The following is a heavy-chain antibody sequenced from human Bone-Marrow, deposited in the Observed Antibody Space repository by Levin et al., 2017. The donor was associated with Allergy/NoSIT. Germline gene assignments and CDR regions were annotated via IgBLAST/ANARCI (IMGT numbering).Heavy chain of an antibody. CDR1: GYSFTDYY. V-gene: IGHV1-2*02. CDR3: ARGGSGSNDH. CDR2: INPNRGDT. J-gene: IGHJ4*02. D-gene: IGHD1-26*01. Sequence: ASVKVSCTVSGYSFTDYYIHWVRQAPGQGLEWMGWINPNRGDTNFAQKFHGRVVLSRNTSISTAYMELGRLRSDDTALYYCARGGSGSNDHWGQGTLVTVSS.